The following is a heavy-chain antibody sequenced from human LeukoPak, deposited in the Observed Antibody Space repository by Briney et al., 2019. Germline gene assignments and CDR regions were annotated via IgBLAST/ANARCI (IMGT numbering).Heavy chain of an antibody. V-gene: IGHV3-21*01. Sequence: NPGGSLRLSCAASGFTFSSYSMNWVRQAPGKGLEWVSSISSSSSYIYYADSVKGRFTISRDNAKNSLYLQMNSLRAEDTAVYYCARVTTYTGAFDIWGQGTMVTVSS. CDR1: GFTFSSYS. CDR2: ISSSSSYI. D-gene: IGHD2-2*02. CDR3: ARVTTYTGAFDI. J-gene: IGHJ3*02.